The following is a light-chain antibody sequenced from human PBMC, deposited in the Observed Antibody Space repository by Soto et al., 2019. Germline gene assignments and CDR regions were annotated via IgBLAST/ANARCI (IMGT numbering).Light chain of an antibody. Sequence: EIVMTQSPATLSVSPGERATLSCRASQSVSSNLAWYQQKFGQAPRLLIYGASTRATGIPARFNGSGSGTEFTLTISSLQSEDFAVYYCQQYNNWPWWTFGQGTKLEIK. CDR2: GAS. CDR3: QQYNNWPWWT. J-gene: IGKJ2*02. V-gene: IGKV3-15*01. CDR1: QSVSSN.